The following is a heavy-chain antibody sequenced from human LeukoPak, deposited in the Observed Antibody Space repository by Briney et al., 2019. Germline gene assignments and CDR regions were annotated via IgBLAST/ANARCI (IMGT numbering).Heavy chain of an antibody. V-gene: IGHV5-51*01. J-gene: IGHJ3*02. D-gene: IGHD1-26*01. CDR2: IYPGDSET. CDR1: GYSFTSYW. Sequence: GESLKISCKGSGYSFTSYWIGWVRQMPGKGLEWMGIIYPGDSETRYSPSFQGQVTISADKSISTAYLQWSSLRASDTAMYYCAGAIVGAATAFDIWGQGTMVTVSS. CDR3: AGAIVGAATAFDI.